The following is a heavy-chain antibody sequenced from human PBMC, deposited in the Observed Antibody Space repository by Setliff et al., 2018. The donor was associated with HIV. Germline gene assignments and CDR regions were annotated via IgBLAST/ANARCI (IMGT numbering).Heavy chain of an antibody. D-gene: IGHD3-22*01. CDR2: ISYDGSNK. J-gene: IGHJ4*02. Sequence: GGSLRLSCAASGFIFSDYAMHWVRQAPGKGLEWVAVISYDGSNKYYADSVKGRFTISRDNSKNTLYLQMNSLRVEDTAVYYCARETMYDSRGYLSHYFDYWGQGTPVTVSS. CDR3: ARETMYDSRGYLSHYFDY. CDR1: GFIFSDYA. V-gene: IGHV3-30-3*01.